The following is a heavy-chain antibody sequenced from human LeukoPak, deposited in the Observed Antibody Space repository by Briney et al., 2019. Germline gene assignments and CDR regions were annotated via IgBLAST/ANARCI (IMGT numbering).Heavy chain of an antibody. J-gene: IGHJ4*02. CDR1: GGSISSYY. CDR3: GRTSSSSFDY. CDR2: IYYSGST. V-gene: IGHV4-59*01. Sequence: PSETLSLTCTVSGGSISSYYWSWIRQPPGKGLDWIGYIYYSGSTNYNPSLKSRVTISVDTSKNQFSLKLSSVTAADTAVYYCGRTSSSSFDYWGQGTLVTVSS. D-gene: IGHD6-13*01.